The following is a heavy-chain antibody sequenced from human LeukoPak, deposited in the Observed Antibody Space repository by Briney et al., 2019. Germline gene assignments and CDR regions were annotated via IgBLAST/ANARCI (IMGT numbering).Heavy chain of an antibody. V-gene: IGHV3-30-3*01. CDR1: GLTFRTNA. CDR2: ISYEGSNK. J-gene: IGHJ4*02. Sequence: GGSLRLSCAASGLTFRTNAMHWVRQAPGKGLEWVAVISYEGSNKYYADSVTDRFTISRENSRNTLYLQMDSLRAEDTAVYSCAREAFGQLWFDYWGQGTLVTVSS. CDR3: AREAFGQLWFDY. D-gene: IGHD5-18*01.